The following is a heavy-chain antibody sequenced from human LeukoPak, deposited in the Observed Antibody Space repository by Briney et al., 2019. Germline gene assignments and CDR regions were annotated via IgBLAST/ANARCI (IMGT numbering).Heavy chain of an antibody. J-gene: IGHJ6*03. CDR1: GGSISSYY. Sequence: PSETLTLTCTVSGGSISSYYWSWIRQPPGKGLEWIGNIYYSGSTNYNPSLKSRVTIPVDTSKNQFSLKLSSVTAADTAVYYCARVGVTTSYYYYYYYMDVWGKGTTVTVSS. CDR2: IYYSGST. CDR3: ARVGVTTSYYYYYYYMDV. D-gene: IGHD4-17*01. V-gene: IGHV4-59*01.